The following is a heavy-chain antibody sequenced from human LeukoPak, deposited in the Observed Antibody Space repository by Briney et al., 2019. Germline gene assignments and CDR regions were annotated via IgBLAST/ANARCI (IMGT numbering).Heavy chain of an antibody. V-gene: IGHV4-34*01. CDR1: GGSFSGYY. D-gene: IGHD3-9*01. J-gene: IGHJ5*02. CDR3: ARRTTGTGLLGWFDP. Sequence: SETLSLTCAVYGGSFSGYYWSWIRQPPGKGLEWIGEINHSGSTNYNPSLKSRVTISVDTSKNQFSLKLSSVTAADTAVYYCARRTTGTGLLGWFDPWGQGTLVTVSS. CDR2: INHSGST.